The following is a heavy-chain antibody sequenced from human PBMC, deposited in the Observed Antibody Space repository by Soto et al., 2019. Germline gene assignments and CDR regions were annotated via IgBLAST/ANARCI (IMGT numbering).Heavy chain of an antibody. Sequence: GESPNISRKGSGYSLTRYWISWVRQMPGQGRGRMGRIDPSDSYTNSSPSFQGHVTISADKSISTAYLQWSSLKASDTAMYYCARRWNYYCYGMDVWGQGTTVTVSS. V-gene: IGHV5-10-1*01. CDR2: IDPSDSYT. J-gene: IGHJ6*02. CDR1: GYSLTRYW. CDR3: ARRWNYYCYGMDV. D-gene: IGHD2-15*01.